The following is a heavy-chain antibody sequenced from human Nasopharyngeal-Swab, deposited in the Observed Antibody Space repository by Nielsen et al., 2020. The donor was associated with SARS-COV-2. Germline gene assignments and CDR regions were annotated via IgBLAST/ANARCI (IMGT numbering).Heavy chain of an antibody. D-gene: IGHD2-2*01. CDR3: AKYAPATNWFDP. J-gene: IGHJ5*02. V-gene: IGHV3-23*01. CDR1: GFTFSNYA. Sequence: GESLKISCTASGFTFSNYAMSWVRQAPGKGLEWVSAISGSGGSTYYADSVKGRFTISRDNSKTTLYLQMNSMRAEDTAVYYCAKYAPATNWFDPWGQGTLVTVSS. CDR2: ISGSGGST.